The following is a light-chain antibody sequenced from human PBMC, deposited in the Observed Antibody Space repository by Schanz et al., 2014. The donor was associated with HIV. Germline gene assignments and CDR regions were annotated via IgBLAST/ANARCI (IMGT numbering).Light chain of an antibody. J-gene: IGLJ3*02. Sequence: QSVLTQPPSASGTPGQRVTISCSGSSSNIGFNYVYWYQQFPGTAPKLLIYRDNQRPSGVPDRFSGSKSGTSASLAITGLQSVDEADYYCQSYDRSLRASVFGGGTKLTVL. CDR3: QSYDRSLRASV. V-gene: IGLV1-47*01. CDR1: SSNIGFNY. CDR2: RDN.